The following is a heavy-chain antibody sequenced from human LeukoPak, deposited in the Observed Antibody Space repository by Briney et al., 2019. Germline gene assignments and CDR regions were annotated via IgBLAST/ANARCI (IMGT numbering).Heavy chain of an antibody. D-gene: IGHD2-2*01. Sequence: PGGSLRLSCAASGFTFSSYWMSWVRQAPGKGLEGVANLKQEGSEKYYVDSVKGRFTISRDNSKNTLYQQMNSLRAEDTAVYYCAKGAVYCSSTSCQGGRAFDIWGQGTMVTVSS. J-gene: IGHJ3*02. CDR2: LKQEGSEK. CDR3: AKGAVYCSSTSCQGGRAFDI. CDR1: GFTFSSYW. V-gene: IGHV3-7*01.